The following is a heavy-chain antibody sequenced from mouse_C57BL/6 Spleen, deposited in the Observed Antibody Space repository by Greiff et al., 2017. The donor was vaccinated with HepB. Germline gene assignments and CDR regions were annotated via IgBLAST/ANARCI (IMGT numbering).Heavy chain of an antibody. D-gene: IGHD1-1*01. CDR2: IYPRSGNT. V-gene: IGHV1-81*01. J-gene: IGHJ4*01. Sequence: VQLQQSGAELARPGASVKLSCKASGYTFTRYGISWVKQRTGQGLGWIGEIYPRSGNTYYNEKFKGKATLTADKSSSTAYMELRSLTSEDSAVYFCASITTVVSYAMDYWGQGTSVTVSS. CDR3: ASITTVVSYAMDY. CDR1: GYTFTRYG.